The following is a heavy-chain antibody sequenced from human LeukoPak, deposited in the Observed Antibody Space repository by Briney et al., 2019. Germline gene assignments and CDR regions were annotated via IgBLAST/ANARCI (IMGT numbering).Heavy chain of an antibody. CDR3: ARDSRWAGTVSSPDY. CDR1: GFTFSSYG. CDR2: IWYDGSNK. J-gene: IGHJ4*02. Sequence: GGSLRLSCAASGFTFSSYGMHWVRQAPGKGLEWVAVIWYDGSNKYYADSVKGRFTISRDNSKNTLYLQMNSLRAEDTAVYYCARDSRWAGTVSSPDYWGQGTLVTVSS. V-gene: IGHV3-33*01. D-gene: IGHD6-19*01.